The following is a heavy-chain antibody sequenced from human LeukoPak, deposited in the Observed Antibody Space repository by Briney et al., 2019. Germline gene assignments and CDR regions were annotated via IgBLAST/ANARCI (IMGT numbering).Heavy chain of an antibody. J-gene: IGHJ4*02. V-gene: IGHV3-23*01. Sequence: QTGGSLRLSCAASGFTFSSYAMSWVRQAPGKGLEWVSAISGSGGSTYYADSVKGRFTISRDNSKNTLYLQMNSLRAEDTAVYYCAKGYSSTWYAPFAYWGQGTLVTVSS. D-gene: IGHD6-13*01. CDR3: AKGYSSTWYAPFAY. CDR2: ISGSGGST. CDR1: GFTFSSYA.